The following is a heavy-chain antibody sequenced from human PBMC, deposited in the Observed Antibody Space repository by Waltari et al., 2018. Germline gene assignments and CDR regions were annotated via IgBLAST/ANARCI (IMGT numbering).Heavy chain of an antibody. J-gene: IGHJ4*02. Sequence: EVQLVESGGGLVQPGGSLSLSCAAFEGAYWMDWVRQAPGKGLVWVSRIKYDGTIAKYADSVRGRFTISRDSAKYTFYLQMNSLRVDDTAVYYCTTNPPGYWGQGTLVTVSS. V-gene: IGHV3-74*03. CDR2: IKYDGTIA. CDR1: EGAYW. CDR3: TTNPPGY.